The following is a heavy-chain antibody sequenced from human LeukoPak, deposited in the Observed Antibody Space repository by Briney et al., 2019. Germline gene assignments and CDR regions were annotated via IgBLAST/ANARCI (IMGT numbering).Heavy chain of an antibody. D-gene: IGHD6-13*01. V-gene: IGHV4-4*07. CDR1: GGSISSYY. J-gene: IGHJ3*02. CDR2: IYTSGST. Sequence: SETLSLTCTVSGGSISSYYWSWIRQPAGKGLEWIGRIYTSGSTNYNPSLKSRVTISVDTSKNQFSLKLRSVTAADTAVYYCARDREQQLVRFYNAFDIWGQGTVVTVSS. CDR3: ARDREQQLVRFYNAFDI.